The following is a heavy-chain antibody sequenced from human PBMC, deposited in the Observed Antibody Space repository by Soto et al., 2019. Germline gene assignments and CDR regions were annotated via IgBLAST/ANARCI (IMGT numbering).Heavy chain of an antibody. CDR3: ARDQSGITISWYAVDV. Sequence: GGSLRLSCAASGFTFSSYAMHWVRQAPGKGLEYVSAISSNGGSTYYANSVKGRFTISRDNSKNTLYLQMGSLRAEDMAVYYCARDQSGITISWYAVDVWGKGTTVTVSS. CDR2: ISSNGGST. J-gene: IGHJ6*04. V-gene: IGHV3-64*01. CDR1: GFTFSSYA. D-gene: IGHD3-3*01.